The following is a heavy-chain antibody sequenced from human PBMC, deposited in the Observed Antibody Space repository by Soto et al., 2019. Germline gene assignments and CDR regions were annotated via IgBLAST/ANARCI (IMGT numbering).Heavy chain of an antibody. CDR2: IYHSGRT. CDR3: ARAGGLGAVAVDY. D-gene: IGHD6-19*01. J-gene: IGHJ4*02. Sequence: QLQLQESGSGLVKPSQTLSLTCAVSGGSISSGGYSWSWIRQPPGKGLEWIGYIYHSGRTYYNPFLKSRVTISVDRSKNQFSLKLSSVTAADTAVYYWARAGGLGAVAVDYWGQGTLVTVSS. CDR1: GGSISSGGYS. V-gene: IGHV4-30-2*01.